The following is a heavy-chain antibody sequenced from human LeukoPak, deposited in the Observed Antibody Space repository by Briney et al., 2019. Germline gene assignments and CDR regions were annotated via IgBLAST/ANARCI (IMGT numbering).Heavy chain of an antibody. CDR3: ASSVLTIFGVVSDY. V-gene: IGHV3-73*01. J-gene: IGHJ4*02. CDR1: GFTFTTYA. Sequence: GGSLRLSCAASGFTFTTYAMSWVRQASGKGLEWVGRIRNKANSYATTYAASVNGRFTISRDDSKNTAYLQMNSLKIEDTAVYYCASSVLTIFGVVSDYWGQGTLVTVSS. D-gene: IGHD3-3*01. CDR2: IRNKANSYAT.